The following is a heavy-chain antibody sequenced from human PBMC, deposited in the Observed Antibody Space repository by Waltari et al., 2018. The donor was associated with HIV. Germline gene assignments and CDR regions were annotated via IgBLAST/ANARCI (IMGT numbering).Heavy chain of an antibody. J-gene: IGHJ4*02. CDR3: AREALYDSSGYYFDY. V-gene: IGHV3-7*01. CDR1: DFTFTNSL. CDR2: IKQDESEK. Sequence: EVQLVESGGGLVQPGGSLRLSGSASDFTFTNSLMTWVRQAPGKGLEWVANIKQDESEKYYVDSVKGRFTISRDNAKNSLFLQMNSLRAEDTAVYYCAREALYDSSGYYFDYWGQGTLVTVSS. D-gene: IGHD3-22*01.